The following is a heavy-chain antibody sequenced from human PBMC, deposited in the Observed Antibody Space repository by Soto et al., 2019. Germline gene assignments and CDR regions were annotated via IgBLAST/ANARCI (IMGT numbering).Heavy chain of an antibody. J-gene: IGHJ5*02. CDR2: IYHTGNT. D-gene: IGHD3-22*01. Sequence: TCTVSGGSISNSRYYWAWIRQPPGKGLEWIGSIYHTGNTYYNPSLRSRVTISVDTSKNQFSLKLTSVTAADTAVYYCARDYYDSSDYTTNWFDPWGQGTLVTVSS. V-gene: IGHV4-39*01. CDR1: GGSISNSRYY. CDR3: ARDYYDSSDYTTNWFDP.